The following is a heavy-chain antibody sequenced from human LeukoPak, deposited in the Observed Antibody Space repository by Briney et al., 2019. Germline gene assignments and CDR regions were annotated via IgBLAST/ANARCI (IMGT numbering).Heavy chain of an antibody. V-gene: IGHV4-34*01. D-gene: IGHD5-18*01. CDR2: INHSGST. CDR1: CGFFSCYY. CDR3: ARGIAPVGYSYGRSGSYWYFDL. Sequence: PSEPLSLTCAVDCGFFSCYYCCWLHQPRGRRLGLCGVINHSGSTDYNPSVKSRVTISVDTSKNPFSLQLSSVTAADTAVYYCARGIAPVGYSYGRSGSYWYFDLWGRGTLVTVSS. J-gene: IGHJ2*01.